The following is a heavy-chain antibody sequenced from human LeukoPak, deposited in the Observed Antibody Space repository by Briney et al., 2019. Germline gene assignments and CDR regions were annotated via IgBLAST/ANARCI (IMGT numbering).Heavy chain of an antibody. CDR2: ISGSGSST. CDR1: GFTFSSHW. V-gene: IGHV3-23*01. Sequence: PGGSLRLSCAASGFTFSSHWMNWVRQAPGKGLEWVSSISGSGSSTYYADSVKGRFTISRDNSKNMLYLQMNSLRGEDTAVYYCAKDRFNSLPKEIDYWGQGTLVTVPS. D-gene: IGHD2/OR15-2a*01. CDR3: AKDRFNSLPKEIDY. J-gene: IGHJ4*02.